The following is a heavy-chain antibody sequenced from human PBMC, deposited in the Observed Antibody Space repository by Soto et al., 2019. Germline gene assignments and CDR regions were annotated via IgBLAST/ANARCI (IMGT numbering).Heavy chain of an antibody. CDR2: THYDGTT. V-gene: IGHV4-31*03. J-gene: IGHJ3*02. CDR1: GGSIKIDAYN. Sequence: QVQLQESGPGLVQPSQTLSLTCTVSGGSIKIDAYNWNWVRQHPGKGLEWLGYTHYDGTTYYNPSRKGRISISTDASETQFSLNLTSVTAADTAVYYCTRNPFYYGVYGGVPGGAFHIWGQGAMVTVSS. CDR3: TRNPFYYGVYGGVPGGAFHI. D-gene: IGHD4-17*01.